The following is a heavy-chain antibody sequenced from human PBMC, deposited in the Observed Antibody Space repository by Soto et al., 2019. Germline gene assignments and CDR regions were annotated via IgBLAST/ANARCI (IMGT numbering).Heavy chain of an antibody. CDR1: GFTFSAYG. D-gene: IGHD2-21*01. CDR2: IGPEGSRT. CDR3: AKVRIPLYGMDV. J-gene: IGHJ6*02. Sequence: PGGSLRLSCAASGFTFSAYGMHWVRQAPGKGLEYVSAIGPEGSRTYYANSVKGRFTISRDNSKNTLYLQMDSLRAEDTAVYYCAKVRIPLYGMDVWGQGTTVTVSS. V-gene: IGHV3-64*01.